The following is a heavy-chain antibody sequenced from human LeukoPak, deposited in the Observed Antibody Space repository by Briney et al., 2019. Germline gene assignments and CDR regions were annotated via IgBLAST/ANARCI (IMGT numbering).Heavy chain of an antibody. CDR3: ARSSSGYYFDY. CDR2: VGTAGDP. D-gene: IGHD6-19*01. Sequence: GGSLRLSCAASGFTLSSYDMHWVRQATGKGLEWVSAVGTAGDPYYPGSVKGRFTISRENAKNSLYLQMNSLRAGDTAVYYCARSSSGYYFDYWGQGTLVTVSS. CDR1: GFTLSSYD. J-gene: IGHJ4*02. V-gene: IGHV3-13*05.